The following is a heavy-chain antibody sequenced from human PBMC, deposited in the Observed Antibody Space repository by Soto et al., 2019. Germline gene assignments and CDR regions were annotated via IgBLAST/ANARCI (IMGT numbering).Heavy chain of an antibody. CDR1: GYPFTSYG. CDR3: ARDLYDSSGYYPKDPCS. CDR2: ISAYNGNT. J-gene: IGHJ5*02. Sequence: GXSVKVSYKAAGYPFTSYGIVWVRQAPGQGLEWMGWISAYNGNTNYAQKLQGRVTMTTDTSTSTAYMELRSLRSDDTAVYYCARDLYDSSGYYPKDPCSWGQGTLVTVSS. D-gene: IGHD3-22*01. V-gene: IGHV1-18*04.